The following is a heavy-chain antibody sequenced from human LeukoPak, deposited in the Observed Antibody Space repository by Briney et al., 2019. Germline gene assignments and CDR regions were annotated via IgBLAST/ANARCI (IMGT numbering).Heavy chain of an antibody. CDR2: INLNSGGS. J-gene: IGHJ4*02. CDR3: ARVGAAAGMYYFDY. Sequence: ASVKVSCKASGYTFTDYYMHWVRQAPGQGLEWMAWINLNSGGSHYGQKFQGRVTMTRDTSISTAYMELSRLRSDDTAVYYCARVGAAAGMYYFDYWGRGTLVTVSS. V-gene: IGHV1-2*02. D-gene: IGHD6-13*01. CDR1: GYTFTDYY.